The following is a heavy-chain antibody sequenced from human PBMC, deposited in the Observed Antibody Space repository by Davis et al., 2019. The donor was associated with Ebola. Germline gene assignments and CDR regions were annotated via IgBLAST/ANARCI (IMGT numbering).Heavy chain of an antibody. D-gene: IGHD1-26*01. J-gene: IGHJ4*02. CDR3: ARRAVGAEPFDY. Sequence: GESLKISCAASGFTFSSYAMHWVRQAPGKGLEWVAIISYDGHNKYYADSVKGRFTISRDNAKNSLYLQMSSLRDEDTAVYYCARRAVGAEPFDYWGQGTLVTVSS. CDR2: ISYDGHNK. CDR1: GFTFSSYA. V-gene: IGHV3-30-3*01.